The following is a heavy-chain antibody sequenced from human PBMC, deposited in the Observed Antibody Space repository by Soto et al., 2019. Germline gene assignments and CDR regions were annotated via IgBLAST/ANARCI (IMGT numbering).Heavy chain of an antibody. CDR2: IYYSGST. Sequence: PSETLSLTCTVSGGSISSYYWSWIRQPPGKGLEWIGYIYYSGSTNYNPSLKSRVTISVDTSKNQFSLKLSSVTAADAAVYYCARMKYYDILTGSINWFDAWGQGTLVTVSS. J-gene: IGHJ5*02. V-gene: IGHV4-59*01. CDR1: GGSISSYY. D-gene: IGHD3-9*01. CDR3: ARMKYYDILTGSINWFDA.